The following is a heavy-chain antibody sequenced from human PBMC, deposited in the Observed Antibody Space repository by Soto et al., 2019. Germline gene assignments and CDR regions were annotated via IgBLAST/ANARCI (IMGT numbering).Heavy chain of an antibody. V-gene: IGHV4-59*01. Sequence: SETLSLTCSVSGACISGYYWSWIRQPPGKGLEWIGYIYNSGSTNYNPSLKSRVTISVDTSKNQFSLKLGSVTAADTAVYYCARHFYDSDGYYSYVYWGQRALVTVSS. J-gene: IGHJ4*02. D-gene: IGHD3-22*01. CDR1: GACISGYY. CDR3: ARHFYDSDGYYSYVY. CDR2: IYNSGST.